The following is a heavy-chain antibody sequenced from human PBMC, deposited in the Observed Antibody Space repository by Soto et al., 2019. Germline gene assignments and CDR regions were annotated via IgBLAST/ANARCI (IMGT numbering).Heavy chain of an antibody. CDR2: IDPSDSYT. CDR3: ARRHCSSSSCYRRYGMDV. Sequence: ESLKISCKGSEYSFTNYWISWVRQMPGKGLEWMGQIDPSDSYTTYSPSFQGHVTISVDKSITTAYLQWSSLKASDTAMYYCARRHCSSSSCYRRYGMDVWGQGTTVTVS. D-gene: IGHD2-2*01. J-gene: IGHJ6*02. V-gene: IGHV5-10-1*01. CDR1: EYSFTNYW.